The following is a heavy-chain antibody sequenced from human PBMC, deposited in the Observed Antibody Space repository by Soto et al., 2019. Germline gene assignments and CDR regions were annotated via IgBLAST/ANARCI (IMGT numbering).Heavy chain of an antibody. CDR3: AGGVLSGSYYNWFDP. J-gene: IGHJ5*02. V-gene: IGHV1-2*02. D-gene: IGHD1-26*01. CDR2: INPNSGGT. Sequence: ASVKVSCKASGYTFTGYCMHWVRQAPGQGLEWMGWINPNSGGTDYAQKFQGRVTMTRDTSISTAYMELSRLRSDDTAVYYCAGGVLSGSYYNWFDPWGQGTPVTVS. CDR1: GYTFTGYC.